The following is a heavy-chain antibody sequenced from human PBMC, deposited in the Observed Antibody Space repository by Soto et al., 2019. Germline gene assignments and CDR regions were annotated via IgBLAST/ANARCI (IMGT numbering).Heavy chain of an antibody. Sequence: QLQLVQSGAEVKKPGSSVKVSCKASGGTFSSYAISWVRQAPGQGLEWMGGIIPIFGTANYAQKFQGRVTITAVESTRTAYTEVSSLRSEDTAVYYCARDCSAGSCYHNWFDPWGQGTLVTVSS. CDR3: ARDCSAGSCYHNWFDP. CDR2: IIPIFGTA. V-gene: IGHV1-69*01. CDR1: GGTFSSYA. J-gene: IGHJ5*02. D-gene: IGHD2-15*01.